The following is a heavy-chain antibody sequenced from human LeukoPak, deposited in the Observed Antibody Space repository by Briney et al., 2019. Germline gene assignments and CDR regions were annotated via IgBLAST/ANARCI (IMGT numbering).Heavy chain of an antibody. CDR3: AKLTGPGIVGTTRLEYFHH. CDR2: ISGSGGNT. Sequence: GGSLRLSCVASGFTFSTYAMSWVRQAPGKGLEWVSVISGSGGNTYYADSVKGRFTISRDNSKNTLSVQMNSLRAEDTAVYYCAKLTGPGIVGTTRLEYFHHWGQGTLVTVSS. D-gene: IGHD1-26*01. CDR1: GFTFSTYA. V-gene: IGHV3-23*01. J-gene: IGHJ1*01.